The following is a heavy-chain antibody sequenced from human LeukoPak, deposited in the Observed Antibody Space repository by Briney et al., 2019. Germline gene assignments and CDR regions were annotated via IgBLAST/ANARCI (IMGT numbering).Heavy chain of an antibody. CDR2: ISYDGSNK. J-gene: IGHJ1*01. CDR1: GLTFSSYA. Sequence: GGSLRLSCAASGLTFSSYAMHWVRQAPGKGLEWVAVISYDGSNKYYTDSVKGRFTISRDNSKNTQSLQMNSLRAEDTAVYYGAKDDDWGRYKHWGQGTLVTVSS. D-gene: IGHD3-16*01. V-gene: IGHV3-30*04. CDR3: AKDDDWGRYKH.